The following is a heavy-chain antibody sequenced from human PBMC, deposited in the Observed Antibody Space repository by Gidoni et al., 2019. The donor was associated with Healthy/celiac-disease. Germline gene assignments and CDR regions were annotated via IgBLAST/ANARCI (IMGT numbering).Heavy chain of an antibody. CDR2: IFSNDEK. Sequence: QVTLKESGPVLVKPTETLTLTCTVSGFSLSNASMGVSWIRQPPGKALEWLAHIFSNDEKSYSTSLKSRLTISKDTSKSQVVLTMTNMDPVDTATYYCARIVLLNDFWSGYYTRWFDPWGQGTLVTVSS. CDR1: GFSLSNASMG. D-gene: IGHD3-3*01. CDR3: ARIVLLNDFWSGYYTRWFDP. V-gene: IGHV2-26*01. J-gene: IGHJ5*02.